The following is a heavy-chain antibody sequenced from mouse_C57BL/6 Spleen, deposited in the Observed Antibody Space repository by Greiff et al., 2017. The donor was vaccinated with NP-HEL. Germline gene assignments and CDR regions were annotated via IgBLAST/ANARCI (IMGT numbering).Heavy chain of an antibody. V-gene: IGHV1-76*01. D-gene: IGHD2-1*01. CDR3: ARWGNGTGWYFDV. CDR2: IYPGSGNT. Sequence: QVQLQQSGAELVRPGASVKLSCKASGYTFTDYYINWVKQRPGQGLEWIARIYPGSGNTYYNEKFKGKATLTAEKSSSTAYMQLSSLTSEDSAVYFCARWGNGTGWYFDVWGTGTTVTVSS. J-gene: IGHJ1*03. CDR1: GYTFTDYY.